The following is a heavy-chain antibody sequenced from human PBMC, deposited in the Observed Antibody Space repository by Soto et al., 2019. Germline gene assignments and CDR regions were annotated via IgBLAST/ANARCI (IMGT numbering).Heavy chain of an antibody. Sequence: SETLSLTCTVSGGSISSGDYYWSWIRQPPGKGLEWIGYIYYSGSTYYNPSLKSRVTISVDTSKNQFSLKLSSVTAADTAVYYCARTAYSSGWYTEAHNWSDPWGQGTLVTVSS. D-gene: IGHD6-19*01. CDR3: ARTAYSSGWYTEAHNWSDP. J-gene: IGHJ5*02. V-gene: IGHV4-30-4*01. CDR1: GGSISSGDYY. CDR2: IYYSGST.